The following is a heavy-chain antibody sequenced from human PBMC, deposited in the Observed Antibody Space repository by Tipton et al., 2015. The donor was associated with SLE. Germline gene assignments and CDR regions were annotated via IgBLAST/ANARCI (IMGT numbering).Heavy chain of an antibody. CDR3: ARSGFYHRADAFDI. Sequence: WVRQAPGKGLEWIGSIYYSGSTYYNPSLKSRVTISVDTSKNQFSLKLSSVTAADTAVYYCARSGFYHRADAFDIWGQGTMVTVSS. CDR2: IYYSGST. V-gene: IGHV4-39*01. J-gene: IGHJ3*02. D-gene: IGHD3-10*01.